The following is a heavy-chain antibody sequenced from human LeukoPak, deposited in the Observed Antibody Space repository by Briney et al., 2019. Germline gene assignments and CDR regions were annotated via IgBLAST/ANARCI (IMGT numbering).Heavy chain of an antibody. CDR1: GGSISSYY. V-gene: IGHV4-59*01. J-gene: IGHJ3*02. D-gene: IGHD3-22*01. CDR2: IYYSGST. CDR3: ARAYYYDSSGYPDAFDI. Sequence: SETLSLTCTVPGGSISSYYWSWIRQPPGKGLERIGYIYYSGSTNYNPSLKSRVTTSVDTSKNQFSLKLSSVTAADTAVYYCARAYYYDSSGYPDAFDIWGQGTMVTVSS.